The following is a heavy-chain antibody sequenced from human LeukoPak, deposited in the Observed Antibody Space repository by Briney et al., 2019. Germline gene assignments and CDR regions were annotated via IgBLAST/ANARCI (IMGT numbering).Heavy chain of an antibody. V-gene: IGHV3-30*01. D-gene: IGHD2-2*01. CDR2: ISYDGSNK. J-gene: IGHJ4*02. CDR3: ARGGDIVVVPAAT. CDR1: GFTFSSYA. Sequence: GGSLRLSCAASGFTFSSYAMHWVRQAPGKGLEWVAVISYDGSNKYYADSVKGRFTISRDNSKNTLYLQMNSLRAEDTAVYYCARGGDIVVVPAATRGQGTLVTVSS.